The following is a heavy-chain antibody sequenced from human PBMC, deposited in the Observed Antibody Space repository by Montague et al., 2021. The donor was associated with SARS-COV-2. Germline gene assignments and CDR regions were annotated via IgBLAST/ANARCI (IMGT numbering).Heavy chain of an antibody. V-gene: IGHV2-70*11. Sequence: PALVKPTQTLTLTCTFSGFSLSTSGMCVSWIRQPPGKALEWLARIDWDDDKYYSTSLKTRLTISKDTAKNQVVLTMTNMDPVDTATYYCARTMTTLTTAYGLGDYYYGMDVWGQGTTVTVSS. CDR3: ARTMTTLTTAYGLGDYYYGMDV. J-gene: IGHJ6*02. CDR1: GFSLSTSGMC. D-gene: IGHD4-17*01. CDR2: IDWDDDK.